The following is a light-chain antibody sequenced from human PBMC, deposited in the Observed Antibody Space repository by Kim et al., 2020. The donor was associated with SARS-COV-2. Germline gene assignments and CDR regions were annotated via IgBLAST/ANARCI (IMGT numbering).Light chain of an antibody. J-gene: IGLJ3*02. CDR1: GGSIASNY. CDR3: QSYDSSNWV. V-gene: IGLV6-57*03. CDR2: EDN. Sequence: GKTVTISGTRRGGSIASNYVQWYQQRPGSAPTTVIYEDNQRPSGVPDRFSGSIDSSSNSASLTISGLKTEDEADYYCQSYDSSNWVFGGGTQLTVL.